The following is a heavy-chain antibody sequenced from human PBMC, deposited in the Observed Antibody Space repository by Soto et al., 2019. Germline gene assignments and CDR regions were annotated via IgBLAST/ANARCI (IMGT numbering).Heavy chain of an antibody. CDR1: GYRFNLYY. Sequence: QVHLVQSGAEVRKPGASVKVSCRASGYRFNLYYMHWVRQAPGEGLEWMGWIDPNIGVTHYAQRFQGRVTMTRDTSISTVYMELSSLTSDDTAIYFCARGATWYEHWGQGTLVSV. J-gene: IGHJ1*01. D-gene: IGHD6-13*01. CDR3: ARGATWYEH. CDR2: IDPNIGVT. V-gene: IGHV1-2*02.